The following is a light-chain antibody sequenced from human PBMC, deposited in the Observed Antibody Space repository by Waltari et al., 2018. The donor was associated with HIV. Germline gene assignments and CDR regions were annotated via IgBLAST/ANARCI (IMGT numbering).Light chain of an antibody. CDR1: SDFSAYA. Sequence: QRVLTQSPSASASLGASVTPTCPLRSDFSAYAIPCHQQHPEKGPRYLMKVYNDGSHYTGDGTPDRFSGSSSGAERYLIISSLQSEDEADYYCQTWGSGIWVFGGGTKLTVL. V-gene: IGLV4-69*01. CDR2: VYNDGSH. J-gene: IGLJ3*02. CDR3: QTWGSGIWV.